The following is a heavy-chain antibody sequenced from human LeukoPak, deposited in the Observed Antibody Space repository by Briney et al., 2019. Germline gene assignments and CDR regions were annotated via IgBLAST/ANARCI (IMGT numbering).Heavy chain of an antibody. V-gene: IGHV3-23*01. CDR2: LSGSGGST. CDR1: GFTFSSYG. CDR3: ARDRLPYYDNSGETSPDY. J-gene: IGHJ4*02. Sequence: GGSLRLSCAASGFTFSSYGMSWVRQAPGKGLEWVSALSGSGGSTYYADSVKGRFTISRDNSKNTLYLQMNSLRAEDTAVYYCARDRLPYYDNSGETSPDYWGQGTLVTVSS. D-gene: IGHD3-22*01.